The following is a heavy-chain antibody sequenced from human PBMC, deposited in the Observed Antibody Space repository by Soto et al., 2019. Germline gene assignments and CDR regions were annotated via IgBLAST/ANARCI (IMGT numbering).Heavy chain of an antibody. D-gene: IGHD2-8*01. V-gene: IGHV1-69*06. Sequence: QVQLVQSGAEVKKPGSSVKVSCKASGGTFSSYAISWVRQAPGQGLEWMGGIIPIFGTATYAQKFQGRVTITADKSTSTAYMELSSLRSEDTAVYYCASMGPISCPKGVCPSAAWGGLDYWGQGTLVTVSS. CDR2: IIPIFGTA. J-gene: IGHJ4*01. CDR3: ASMGPISCPKGVCPSAAWGGLDY. CDR1: GGTFSSYA.